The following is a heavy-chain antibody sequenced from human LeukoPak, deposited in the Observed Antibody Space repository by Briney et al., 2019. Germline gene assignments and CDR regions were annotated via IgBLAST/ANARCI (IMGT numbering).Heavy chain of an antibody. Sequence: GESLKISCAASGFTFSSYGMHWVRQAPGKGLEWVAVISYDGSNKYYADSVKGRFTISRDNSKNTLYLQMNSLRAEDTAVYYCAKDSRLPLLWFGELLSQFDYWGQGTLVTVSS. J-gene: IGHJ4*02. CDR2: ISYDGSNK. CDR1: GFTFSSYG. V-gene: IGHV3-30*18. D-gene: IGHD3-10*01. CDR3: AKDSRLPLLWFGELLSQFDY.